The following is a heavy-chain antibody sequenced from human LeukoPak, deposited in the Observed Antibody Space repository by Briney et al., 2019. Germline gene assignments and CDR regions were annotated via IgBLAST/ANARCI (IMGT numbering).Heavy chain of an antibody. D-gene: IGHD2-2*01. V-gene: IGHV1-2*02. CDR3: ARANFLYCSSTTCLFDY. CDR1: GYTFTDYY. J-gene: IGHJ4*02. Sequence: ASVKVSCKASGYTFTDYYMHWVRQAPGQGFEWMGWINPNDGDTSYAQKFQGRVTTTRDTSISTAHMEVSRLRSDDTAVYYCARANFLYCSSTTCLFDYWGQGTLVTVSS. CDR2: INPNDGDT.